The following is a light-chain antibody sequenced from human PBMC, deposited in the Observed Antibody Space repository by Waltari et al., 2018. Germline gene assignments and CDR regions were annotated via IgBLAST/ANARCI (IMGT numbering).Light chain of an antibody. CDR3: QQYYNTPLT. J-gene: IGKJ1*01. V-gene: IGKV4-1*01. CDR1: QSVLYSSNDENY. CDR2: WAS. Sequence: DIVMTQSPDSLAVSLCERASINRKSSQSVLYSSNDENYLAWYQQKAGQPPKLLIIWASTRHSGVPDRFSGSGSGTDFTLTISSLQAEDVAVYYCQQYYNTPLTFGQGTKVEIK.